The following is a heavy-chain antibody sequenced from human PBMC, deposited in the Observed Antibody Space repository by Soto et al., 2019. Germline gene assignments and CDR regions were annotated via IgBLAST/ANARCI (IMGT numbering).Heavy chain of an antibody. J-gene: IGHJ6*03. CDR1: GFTFGDYA. V-gene: IGHV3-49*03. D-gene: IGHD3-10*01. CDR2: IRSKAYGGTT. Sequence: GGSLRLSCTASGFTFGDYAMSWFRQAPGKGLEWVGFIRSKAYGGTTEYAASVKGRFTISRDDSKSIAYLQMNSLKTEDTAVYYCTRDDESHYRPVSWFGEPGPLVYYMDVWGKGTTVTVSS. CDR3: TRDDESHYRPVSWFGEPGPLVYYMDV.